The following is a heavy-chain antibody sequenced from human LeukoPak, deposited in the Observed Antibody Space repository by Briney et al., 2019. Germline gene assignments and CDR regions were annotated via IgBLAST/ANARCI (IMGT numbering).Heavy chain of an antibody. V-gene: IGHV1-2*02. CDR2: INPNSGGT. D-gene: IGHD3-10*01. J-gene: IGHJ5*02. CDR1: GYTFTGYY. CDR3: ASSYGSGSYRFWLDP. Sequence: ASVKVSCKASGYTFTGYYMHWVRQAPGQGLEWMGWINPNSGGTNYAQKFQGRVTMTRDTSISTAYMELSRLRSDDTAVYYCASSYGSGSYRFWLDPWGQGTLVTVSS.